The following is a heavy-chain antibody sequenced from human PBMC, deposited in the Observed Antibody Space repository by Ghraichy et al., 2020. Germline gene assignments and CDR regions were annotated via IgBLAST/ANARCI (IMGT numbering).Heavy chain of an antibody. CDR1: GASISSSSHY. Sequence: SETLSLTCSVSGASISSSSHYWGWIRQPPGKGLEWIGSIYYSGRTYYNPSLKSRVTISVDTSKNQFSLKLSSVTAADTTMYYCASLGSGWPYYFDFWGQGTLVTVSS. V-gene: IGHV4-39*01. CDR3: ASLGSGWPYYFDF. CDR2: IYYSGRT. D-gene: IGHD6-19*01. J-gene: IGHJ4*02.